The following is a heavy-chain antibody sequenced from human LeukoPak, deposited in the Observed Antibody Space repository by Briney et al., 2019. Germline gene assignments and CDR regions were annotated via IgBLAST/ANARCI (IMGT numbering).Heavy chain of an antibody. Sequence: GGSLRLSCAASGFTFSSYSMNWVRQAPGKGLEWVSSISSSSSYIYYADSVKGRFTISRDNSKNTLYLQMNSLRAEDTAVYYCARGEDYGDYFDYWGQGTLVTVSS. V-gene: IGHV3-21*04. CDR1: GFTFSSYS. J-gene: IGHJ4*02. D-gene: IGHD4-17*01. CDR3: ARGEDYGDYFDY. CDR2: ISSSSSYI.